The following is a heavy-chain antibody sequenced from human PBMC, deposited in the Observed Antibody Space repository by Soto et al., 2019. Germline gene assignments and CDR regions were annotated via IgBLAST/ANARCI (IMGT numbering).Heavy chain of an antibody. D-gene: IGHD3-22*01. CDR2: ISYDGSNK. J-gene: IGHJ4*02. CDR3: ATDYYDSSGYYPIDY. CDR1: GFTFSSYA. Sequence: GGSLSLSCAASGFTFSSYAMHWVRQAPGKGLEWVAVISYDGSNKYYADSVKGRFTISRDNSKNTLYLQMNSLRAEDTAVYYCATDYYDSSGYYPIDYWGQGTLVTVSS. V-gene: IGHV3-30-3*01.